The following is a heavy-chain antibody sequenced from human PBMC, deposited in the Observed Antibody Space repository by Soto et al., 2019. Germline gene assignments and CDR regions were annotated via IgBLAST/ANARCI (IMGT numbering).Heavy chain of an antibody. D-gene: IGHD5-12*01. CDR1: GFTFSSYG. CDR3: ARVGEWRRFGGRYYYYGMDV. J-gene: IGHJ6*02. CDR2: IWYDGSNK. Sequence: QVQLVESGGGVVQPGRSLRLSCAASGFTFSSYGMHWVRQAPGKGLEWVAVIWYDGSNKYYADSVKGRFTISRDNSKNPVYLQMNSLRAEDTAVYYCARVGEWRRFGGRYYYYGMDVWGQGTTVTVSS. V-gene: IGHV3-33*01.